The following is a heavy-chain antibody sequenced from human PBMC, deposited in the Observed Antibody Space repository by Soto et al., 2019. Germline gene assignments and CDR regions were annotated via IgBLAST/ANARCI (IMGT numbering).Heavy chain of an antibody. D-gene: IGHD3-3*01. CDR3: ASPRQGNYDFLSGYYALDY. CDR2: FYYTGGT. V-gene: IGHV4-39*01. Sequence: PSETLSLTCTVSVASISSSRSYWGWVLQPPGKGLEWIVSFYYTGGTYSTYYNPSLKSRVTISVDTSKSQFSLNLRSVTAADTAVYYCASPRQGNYDFLSGYYALDYWGQGTLVTVSS. J-gene: IGHJ4*02. CDR1: VASISSSRSY.